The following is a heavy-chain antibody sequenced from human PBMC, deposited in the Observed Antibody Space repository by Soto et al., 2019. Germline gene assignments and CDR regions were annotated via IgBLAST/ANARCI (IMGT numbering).Heavy chain of an antibody. CDR3: TSDTFGARES. CDR1: GFAFSSEW. Sequence: EVQLVESGGGLVQPGGSLRLSCAASGFAFSSEWMHWVRQAPGKGLVWVSRIDPYDTGITYADSVKGRFTISRDNVKNTLYMQMNSLRAEDTAVYYCTSDTFGARESWGQGTLVTGSS. CDR2: IDPYDTGI. J-gene: IGHJ5*02. D-gene: IGHD2-15*01. V-gene: IGHV3-74*01.